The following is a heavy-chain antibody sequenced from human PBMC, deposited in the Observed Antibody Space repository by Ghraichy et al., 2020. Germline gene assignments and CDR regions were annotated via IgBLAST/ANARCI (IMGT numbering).Heavy chain of an antibody. D-gene: IGHD1-26*01. CDR3: AREGLSGSYPTDY. CDR2: IGDSAGFI. Sequence: GGSLRLSCAASGFAIRDYYMSWVRHAPGMGQEWISFIGDSAGFIYYADSVKGRFAISRDNAKNSLYLQMNNLRAEDTAVYYCAREGLSGSYPTDYWGQGTLVTVSS. J-gene: IGHJ4*02. V-gene: IGHV3-11*01. CDR1: GFAIRDYY.